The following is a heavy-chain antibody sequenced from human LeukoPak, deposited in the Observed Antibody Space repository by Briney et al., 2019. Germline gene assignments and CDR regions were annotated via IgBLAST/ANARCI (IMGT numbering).Heavy chain of an antibody. J-gene: IGHJ3*02. CDR3: ARDHPLGYSGSYGAFDI. V-gene: IGHV4-31*03. CDR2: IYYSGST. D-gene: IGHD1-26*01. Sequence: PSETLSLTCTVSGGSISSGGYYWSWIRQHPGKGLEWIGYIYYSGSTYYNPSLKSRVTISVDTSKNQFSLKLSSVTAADTAVYYCARDHPLGYSGSYGAFDIWGQGTMVTVSS. CDR1: GGSISSGGYY.